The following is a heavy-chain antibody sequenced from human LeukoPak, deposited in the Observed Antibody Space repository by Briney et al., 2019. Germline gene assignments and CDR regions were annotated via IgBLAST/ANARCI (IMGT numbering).Heavy chain of an antibody. CDR1: GYTFTDYY. V-gene: IGHV1-2*02. Sequence: ASVKVSCKASGYTFTDYYLHWVRQARGQGLEWMGWINPKSGGTKYAQKVQGRVTMTRDTSISTTYMEMSRLRSDDTAVYYCARDLYFDYWGQGTLVTVSS. CDR3: ARDLYFDY. J-gene: IGHJ4*02. CDR2: INPKSGGT.